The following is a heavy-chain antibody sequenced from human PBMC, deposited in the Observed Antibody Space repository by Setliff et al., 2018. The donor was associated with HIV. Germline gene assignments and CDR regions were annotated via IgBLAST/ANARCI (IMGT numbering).Heavy chain of an antibody. Sequence: GGSLRLSCTASGFTFSSYSMNWVRQAPGKGLEWVSYISSSGSTIYYADSVKGRFTISRDNAKNSLYLQMNSLRAEDTAVYYCARTQNYDYVWGSYRPFDYWGQGTLVTVSS. V-gene: IGHV3-48*04. D-gene: IGHD3-16*02. CDR2: ISSSGSTI. CDR3: ARTQNYDYVWGSYRPFDY. J-gene: IGHJ4*02. CDR1: GFTFSSYS.